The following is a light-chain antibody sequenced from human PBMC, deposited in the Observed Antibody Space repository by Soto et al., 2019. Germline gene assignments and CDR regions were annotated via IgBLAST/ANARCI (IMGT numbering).Light chain of an antibody. CDR2: LGS. CDR3: MQGRQTSLT. V-gene: IGKV2-28*01. CDR1: QSLLHSTGHYY. J-gene: IGKJ5*01. Sequence: DIVMTQSPLSLPVTPGEPASISCRSSQSLLHSTGHYYLDWYLQKPWQSPQLLIYLGSNRASGVPDRFSGSGSGTDFTLNISRVEAEDVAIYYCMQGRQTSLTFGQGTRLEIK.